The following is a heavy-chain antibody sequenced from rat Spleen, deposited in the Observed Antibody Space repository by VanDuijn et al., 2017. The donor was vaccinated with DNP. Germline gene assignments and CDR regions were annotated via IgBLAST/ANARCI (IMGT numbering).Heavy chain of an antibody. J-gene: IGHJ2*01. CDR2: IGSAAYAP. V-gene: IGHV5S23*01. CDR3: VRXXSGHFDX. Sequence: EVQLVESGGGLVQPGRSLKLSCAASGFTFSAYYLAWVRQAPAKGLEWVAYIGSAAYAPYYGDSVKGRFTISRDNAKSTLYLQMNSLRSEEMATYXCVRXXSGHFDXWGQGVXXTVSS. CDR1: GFTFSAYY. D-gene: IGHD4-3*01.